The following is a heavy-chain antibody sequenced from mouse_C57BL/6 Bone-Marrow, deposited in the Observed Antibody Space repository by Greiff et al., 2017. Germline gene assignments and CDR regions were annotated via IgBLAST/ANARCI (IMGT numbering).Heavy chain of an antibody. CDR2: IYPGGGYT. D-gene: IGHD2-2*01. Sequence: VKLQESGAELVRPGTSVKMSCKASGYTFTNYWIGWAKQRPGHGLEWIGDIYPGGGYTNYNEKFKGKATLTADKSSSTAYMQFSGLTSEDSAIYYCARTFYYGYDAGFAYWGQGTLVTVSA. V-gene: IGHV1-63*01. J-gene: IGHJ3*01. CDR1: GYTFTNYW. CDR3: ARTFYYGYDAGFAY.